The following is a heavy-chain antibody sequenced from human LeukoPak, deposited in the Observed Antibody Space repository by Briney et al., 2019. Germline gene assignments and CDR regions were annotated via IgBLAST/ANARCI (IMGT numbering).Heavy chain of an antibody. V-gene: IGHV3-23*01. D-gene: IGHD3-10*01. CDR1: GFTFSSYA. J-gene: IGHJ5*02. CDR3: ARRQFDHYMVRGVPTPTYWFDP. Sequence: PGGSLRLSCAASGFTFSSYAMSWVRQAPGKGLEWVSAISGSGGSTYYADSVKGRFTISRDNSKNTLYLQMNSLRAEDTAVYYCARRQFDHYMVRGVPTPTYWFDPWGQGTLVTVSS. CDR2: ISGSGGST.